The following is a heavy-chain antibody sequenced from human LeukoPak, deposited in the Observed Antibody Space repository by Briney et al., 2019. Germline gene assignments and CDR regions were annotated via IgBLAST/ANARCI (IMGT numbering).Heavy chain of an antibody. V-gene: IGHV4-34*01. CDR2: INHSGST. Sequence: SETLSLTCAVYGGSFSGYYWSWIRQPPGKGLEWIGEINHSGSTNYNPSLKSRVTISVDTSKNQFSLKLSSVTAADTAVYYCARAVAGSPYYYYMDVWGKGTTVTISS. D-gene: IGHD6-19*01. J-gene: IGHJ6*03. CDR3: ARAVAGSPYYYYMDV. CDR1: GGSFSGYY.